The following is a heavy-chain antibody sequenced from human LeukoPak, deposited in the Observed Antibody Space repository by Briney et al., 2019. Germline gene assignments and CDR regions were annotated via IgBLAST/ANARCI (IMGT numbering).Heavy chain of an antibody. Sequence: GGSLRLSCAASGFTFSDYTMNWVRQAPGKGLEWVSYISSSSSIIYHADSVKGRFTISRDNAKNSLSLQMNSVRAEDTAVYYCARHKLGTFNFDYWGQGTLDTVSS. CDR3: ARHKLGTFNFDY. J-gene: IGHJ4*02. CDR2: ISSSSSII. V-gene: IGHV3-48*04. CDR1: GFTFSDYT. D-gene: IGHD7-27*01.